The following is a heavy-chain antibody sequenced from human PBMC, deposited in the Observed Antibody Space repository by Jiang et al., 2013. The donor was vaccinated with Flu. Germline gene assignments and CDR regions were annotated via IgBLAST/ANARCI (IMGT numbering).Heavy chain of an antibody. CDR3: ARDRGTIAVADDAFDI. CDR2: IKQDGSEK. V-gene: IGHV3-7*03. Sequence: QLLESGGGLVQPGGSLRLSCAASGFTFSSYWMSWVRQAPGKGLEWVANIKQDGSEKYYVDSVKGRFTISRDNAKNSLYLQMNSLRAEDTAVYYCARDRGTIAVADDAFDIWGQGTMVTVSS. D-gene: IGHD6-19*01. J-gene: IGHJ3*02. CDR1: GFTFSSYW.